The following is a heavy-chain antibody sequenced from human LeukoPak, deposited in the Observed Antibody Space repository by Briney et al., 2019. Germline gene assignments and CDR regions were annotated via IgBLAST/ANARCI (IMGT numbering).Heavy chain of an antibody. CDR1: GYTFTSYY. J-gene: IGHJ4*02. Sequence: GASVKVSCKASGYTFTSYYMHWVRQATGQGLEWMGWMNPNSGDIGYAQKFQGRVTMTRNTSISTAYMELSSLTSEDTAVYYCARGGIYYDILTGYPFFDYWGQGTLVTVSS. V-gene: IGHV1-8*02. D-gene: IGHD3-9*01. CDR3: ARGGIYYDILTGYPFFDY. CDR2: MNPNSGDI.